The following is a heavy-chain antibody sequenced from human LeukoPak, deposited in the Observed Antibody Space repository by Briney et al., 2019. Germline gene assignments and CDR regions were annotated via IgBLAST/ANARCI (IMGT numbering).Heavy chain of an antibody. CDR2: IIPIFGTA. J-gene: IGHJ3*02. D-gene: IGHD3-10*01. V-gene: IGHV1-69*05. CDR3: ARPGITMVRGQTLTPPDAFDI. CDR1: GGTFSSYA. Sequence: SSVKVSCKASGGTFSSYAISWVRQAPGQGLEWMGGIIPIFGTANYAQKFQGRGTITTDESTSTAYMELSSLRSEDTAVYYCARPGITMVRGQTLTPPDAFDIWGQGTMVTVSS.